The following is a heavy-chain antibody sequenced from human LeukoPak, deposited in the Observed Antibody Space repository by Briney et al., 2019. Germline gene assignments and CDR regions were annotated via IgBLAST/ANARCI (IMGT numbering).Heavy chain of an antibody. CDR2: ISHIRSIA. J-gene: IGHJ4*02. Sequence: SVKVSCKASGGTFSSYTIRWVRQAPGQGLEWMGRISHIRSIANYAQKFQGRVTITADKSTSTAYMELSSLRSEDTAVYYCARETRYSGSYEVYWGQGTLVTVSS. D-gene: IGHD1-26*01. CDR1: GGTFSSYT. V-gene: IGHV1-69*04. CDR3: ARETRYSGSYEVY.